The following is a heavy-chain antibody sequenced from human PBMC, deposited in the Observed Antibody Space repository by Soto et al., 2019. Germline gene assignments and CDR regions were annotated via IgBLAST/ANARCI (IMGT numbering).Heavy chain of an antibody. CDR2: IIPIFGTA. V-gene: IGHV1-69*01. Sequence: QVQLVQSGAEVKKPGSSVKVSCKASGGTFSSYAISWVRQAPGQGLEWMGGIIPIFGTANYAQKFQGRVTMTADESTCTAYMELSSLRSEDTAVYYCATDPTGIVGATSFFDYWGQGTLVTVSS. CDR1: GGTFSSYA. D-gene: IGHD1-26*01. CDR3: ATDPTGIVGATSFFDY. J-gene: IGHJ4*02.